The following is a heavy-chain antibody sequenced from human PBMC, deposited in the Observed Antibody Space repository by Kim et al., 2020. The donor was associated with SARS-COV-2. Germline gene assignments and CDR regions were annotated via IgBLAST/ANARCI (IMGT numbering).Heavy chain of an antibody. J-gene: IGHJ4*02. Sequence: YADSVKGRFTISRDNSKNTLYLQMNSLRAEDTAVYYCAKDRDVVVTAIDYWGQGTLVTVSS. CDR3: AKDRDVVVTAIDY. V-gene: IGHV3-23*01. D-gene: IGHD2-21*02.